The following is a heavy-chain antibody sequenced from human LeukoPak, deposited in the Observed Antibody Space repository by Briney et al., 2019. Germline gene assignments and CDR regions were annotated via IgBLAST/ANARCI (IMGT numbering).Heavy chain of an antibody. CDR2: INYSGIT. CDR3: ARVLYDYVWGNYRSEYFDY. J-gene: IGHJ4*02. Sequence: PSETLSLTWGVSGGSFSGYFWTWIRQPPEKGLEWIGEINYSGITKYNPSLKSRVTISVDTSKNQCSLKLPSVTAADTAVYYCARVLYDYVWGNYRSEYFDYWGQGTLVTVSS. CDR1: GGSFSGYF. V-gene: IGHV4-34*01. D-gene: IGHD3-16*02.